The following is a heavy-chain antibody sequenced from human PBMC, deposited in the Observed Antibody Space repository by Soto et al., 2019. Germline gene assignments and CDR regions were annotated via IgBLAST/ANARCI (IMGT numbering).Heavy chain of an antibody. CDR3: ARERAAAGTAHYYYYGMDV. Sequence: EVQLVESGGGLVQPGGSLRLSCAASGFTVSSNYMSWVRQAPGKGLEWVSVIYSGGSTYYADSVKGRFTISRDNSKNTLYLKMNSLRAEDTAVYYCARERAAAGTAHYYYYGMDVWGQGTTVTVSS. J-gene: IGHJ6*02. V-gene: IGHV3-66*01. CDR2: IYSGGST. CDR1: GFTVSSNY. D-gene: IGHD6-13*01.